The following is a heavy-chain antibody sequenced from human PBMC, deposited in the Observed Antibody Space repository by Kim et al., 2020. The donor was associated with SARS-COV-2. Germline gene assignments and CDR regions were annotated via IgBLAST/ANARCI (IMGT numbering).Heavy chain of an antibody. J-gene: IGHJ6*02. CDR3: ARDIRGITMIAFYYYGMDV. D-gene: IGHD3-22*01. Sequence: GGSLRLSCAAYGFTFTDYYMSWIRQAPGKGLEWVSFISSSGSTIYYTDSVKGRFTISRDNAKNSLYLQMNSLRAEDTAVYYCARDIRGITMIAFYYYGMDVWGQGTTVTVSS. V-gene: IGHV3-11*01. CDR2: ISSSGSTI. CDR1: GFTFTDYY.